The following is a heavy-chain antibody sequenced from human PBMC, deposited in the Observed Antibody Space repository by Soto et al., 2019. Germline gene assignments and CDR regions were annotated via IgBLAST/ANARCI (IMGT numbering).Heavy chain of an antibody. CDR1: GFTFGDYA. D-gene: IGHD6-19*01. V-gene: IGHV3-9*01. J-gene: IGHJ4*02. CDR2: ISWNSGSI. Sequence: GGSLRLSCAASGFTFGDYAMQWVRQAPGKGLEWVSAISWNSGSIDYADSVKGRFTISRDNAKNSLYLQMNSLRAEDTALYYCAKSHTSSGWYVASDYWGQGTRVTVSS. CDR3: AKSHTSSGWYVASDY.